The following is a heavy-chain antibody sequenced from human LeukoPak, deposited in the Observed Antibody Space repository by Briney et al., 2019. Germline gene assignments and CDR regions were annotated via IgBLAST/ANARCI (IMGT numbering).Heavy chain of an antibody. V-gene: IGHV1-8*01. CDR1: GYTFTSYD. CDR3: ARGYSGYGNNWFDP. D-gene: IGHD5-12*01. CDR2: MNPNSGNT. J-gene: IGHJ5*02. Sequence: ASVKVSCKASGYTFTSYDINWVRQATGQGLEWMGWMNPNSGNTGYAQKFQGRVTMTRNTSISTAYMELSSLRSEDTAVYYCARGYSGYGNNWFDPWGQGTLVTVSS.